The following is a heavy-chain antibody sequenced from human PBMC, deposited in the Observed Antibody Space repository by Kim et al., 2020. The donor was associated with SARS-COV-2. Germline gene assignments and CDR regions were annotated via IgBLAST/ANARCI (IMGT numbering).Heavy chain of an antibody. CDR2: ISSDVSKEK. V-gene: IGHV3-74*03. CDR1: GFDFKGYW. J-gene: IGHJ6*02. CDR3: AKWEHWGMDA. D-gene: IGHD1-26*01. Sequence: GGSLRLSCAASGFDFKGYWMHWVRQAPGKGLVWVSCISSDVSKEKTFADAGKFRFTSSRDDAKSAVYMQLDNLRVKDTAIYYTAKWEHWGMDAWGQGTTVTVSS.